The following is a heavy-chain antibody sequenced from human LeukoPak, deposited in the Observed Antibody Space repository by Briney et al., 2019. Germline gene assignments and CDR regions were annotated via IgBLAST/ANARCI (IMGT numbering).Heavy chain of an antibody. CDR3: AKDIGIAVAGIFDY. Sequence: GGSLRLSCAASGFTFSSYSMSWVRQAPGKGLEWVSATSGSGGSTYYADSVKGRFTISRDNSKNTLYLQMNSLRAEDTAVYYCAKDIGIAVAGIFDYWGQGTLVTVSS. D-gene: IGHD6-19*01. V-gene: IGHV3-23*01. J-gene: IGHJ4*02. CDR2: TSGSGGST. CDR1: GFTFSSYS.